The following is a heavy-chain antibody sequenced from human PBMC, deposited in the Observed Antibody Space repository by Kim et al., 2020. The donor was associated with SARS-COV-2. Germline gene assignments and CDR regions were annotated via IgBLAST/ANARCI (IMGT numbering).Heavy chain of an antibody. D-gene: IGHD2-15*01. J-gene: IGHJ4*02. V-gene: IGHV1-2*02. CDR3: ARGCSASSCYLFDY. Sequence: AEKCRGRVTMTRDTSSSTAYMDLSSLRSDDTAVYYCARGCSASSCYLFDYWGQGTLVTVSS.